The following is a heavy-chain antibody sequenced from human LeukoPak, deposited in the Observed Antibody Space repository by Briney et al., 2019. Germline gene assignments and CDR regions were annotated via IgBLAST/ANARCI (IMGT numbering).Heavy chain of an antibody. V-gene: IGHV5-51*01. J-gene: IGHJ3*02. CDR2: IYPGDSDT. D-gene: IGHD3-22*01. CDR3: ARKRYDSSGYRAFDI. Sequence: GESLKISCKGSGYSFTTYWIGWVRQMPGKGLEWMGIIYPGDSDTRYSPSFQGQVTISADKSISTAYLQWSSLKASDTAMYYCARKRYDSSGYRAFDIWGQGTMVTVSS. CDR1: GYSFTTYW.